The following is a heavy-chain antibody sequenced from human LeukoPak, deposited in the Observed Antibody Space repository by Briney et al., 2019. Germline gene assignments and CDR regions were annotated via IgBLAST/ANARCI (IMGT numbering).Heavy chain of an antibody. CDR1: GFTFSSYA. Sequence: GGSLRLSCAASGFTFSSYAMHWVRQAPGKGLEWVAVISYDGSNKYYADSVKGRFTISRDNSKNTLYLQMNSLRAEDTAVYYCAKDARYSSSPVYFQHWGQGTLVTVSS. J-gene: IGHJ1*01. D-gene: IGHD6-13*01. V-gene: IGHV3-30-3*01. CDR2: ISYDGSNK. CDR3: AKDARYSSSPVYFQH.